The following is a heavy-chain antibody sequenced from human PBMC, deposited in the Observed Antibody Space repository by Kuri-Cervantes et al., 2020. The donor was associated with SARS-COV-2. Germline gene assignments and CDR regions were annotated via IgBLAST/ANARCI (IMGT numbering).Heavy chain of an antibody. CDR2: IVDSVGST. D-gene: IGHD2-2*02. J-gene: IGHJ1*01. CDR1: GFTFDDYA. CDR3: AKDCPRYCSSTSCYRAEYFQH. V-gene: IGHV3-23*01. Sequence: GESLKTFCAASGFTFDDYAMSWVRQAPGKGREWGSAIVDSVGSTYYADPVKDRFTISRDNSNNTQYLQINILRAEDTAVHYCAKDCPRYCSSTSCYRAEYFQHWGQGTLVTVSS.